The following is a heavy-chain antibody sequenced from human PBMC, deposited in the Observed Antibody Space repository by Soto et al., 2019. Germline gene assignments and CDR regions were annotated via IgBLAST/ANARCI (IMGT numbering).Heavy chain of an antibody. CDR2: IYYSGST. D-gene: IGHD3-22*01. CDR3: ARAEPDYYDSSGYLDY. V-gene: IGHV4-30-4*01. Sequence: SETLSLTCTVSGGSISSGDYYWSWIRQPPGKGLEWIGYIYYSGSTYYNPSLKSRVTISVDTSKNQFSLKLSSVTAADTAVYYCARAEPDYYDSSGYLDYWGQGTLVTVSS. CDR1: GGSISSGDYY. J-gene: IGHJ4*02.